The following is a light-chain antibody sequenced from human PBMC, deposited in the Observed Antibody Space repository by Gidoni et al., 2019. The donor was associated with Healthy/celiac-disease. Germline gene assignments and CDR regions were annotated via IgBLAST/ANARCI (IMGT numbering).Light chain of an antibody. V-gene: IGLV1-40*01. CDR3: QSYDSSLSVVV. J-gene: IGLJ2*01. Sequence: QSVLTQPPSVSGAPGQRVTISCTGSSSTIGAGYDVHWYQQLPGPAPKLLIYGNSNRPSGVPDRFSGSKSGTSASLAITGLQAEDEADYYCQSYDSSLSVVVFGGGTKLTVL. CDR2: GNS. CDR1: SSTIGAGYD.